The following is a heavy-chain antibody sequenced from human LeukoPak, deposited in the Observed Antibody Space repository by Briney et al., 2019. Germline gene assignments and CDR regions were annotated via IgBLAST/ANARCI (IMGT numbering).Heavy chain of an antibody. D-gene: IGHD1-20*01. Sequence: ASVKVSCKASAYIFTDYCMHWVRQAPGQGLEWMGIINPNSGGTNYAQKFQGRVTMTRDASISTAYMELSRLRSDDTAVYYCARDGDITDSCSFDPWGQGTLVTVSS. CDR3: ARDGDITDSCSFDP. J-gene: IGHJ5*02. V-gene: IGHV1-2*02. CDR2: INPNSGGT. CDR1: AYIFTDYC.